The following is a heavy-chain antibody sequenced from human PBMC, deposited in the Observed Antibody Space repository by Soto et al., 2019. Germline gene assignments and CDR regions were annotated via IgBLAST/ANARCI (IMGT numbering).Heavy chain of an antibody. CDR3: AAGDPLLY. D-gene: IGHD3-10*01. V-gene: IGHV3-33*01. CDR2: IWYDGSHK. J-gene: IGHJ4*02. Sequence: GSLRLSCAASGFTFTKFGMHWVRQAPGKGLEWVAIIWYDGSHKYYADSVKGRFTISRDNSKNTVSLHMDSLGAEDTSIYYCAAGDPLLYRGRGTLVTVS. CDR1: GFTFTKFG.